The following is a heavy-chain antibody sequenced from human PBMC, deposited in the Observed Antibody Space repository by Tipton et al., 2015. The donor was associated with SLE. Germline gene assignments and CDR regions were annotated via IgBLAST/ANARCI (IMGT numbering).Heavy chain of an antibody. V-gene: IGHV4-59*01. Sequence: GLVKPSETLSLTCTVSGGSISSYYWSWIRQPPGKGLEWIGYIYYSGSTNYNPSLKSRVTISVDTSKNQFSLKLNSVTAADTAVYYCAREKYGVFDIWGQGTMVIVSS. J-gene: IGHJ3*02. CDR3: AREKYGVFDI. CDR2: IYYSGST. CDR1: GGSISSYY. D-gene: IGHD2-8*01.